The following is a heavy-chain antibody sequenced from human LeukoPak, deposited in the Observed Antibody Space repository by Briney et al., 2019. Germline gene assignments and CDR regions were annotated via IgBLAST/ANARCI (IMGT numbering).Heavy chain of an antibody. CDR3: ATRYGLGSPISYLDL. J-gene: IGHJ2*01. V-gene: IGHV1-2*02. D-gene: IGHD3-10*01. Sequence: ASVKVSCKASGYTFTGYYMHWVRQAPGQGLEWMGWINPNSGDTHYPQTFQARVTMTRDTSISTAYMELSRLRSDDTAMYYCATRYGLGSPISYLDLWGRGTLVTVSS. CDR2: INPNSGDT. CDR1: GYTFTGYY.